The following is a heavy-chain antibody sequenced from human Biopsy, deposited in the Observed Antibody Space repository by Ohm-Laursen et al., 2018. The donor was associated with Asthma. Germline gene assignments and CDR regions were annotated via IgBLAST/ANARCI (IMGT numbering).Heavy chain of an antibody. Sequence: ASVKVSCKAHGDILSSFGIKWVRKAPGQGLEWMGGVIPIYGTTHTAQKFRGRVTITADESTSTAYMELSSLTSEDSAVYYCAREVSTVDYGYYYFAMDVWGQGTTVTVSS. CDR1: GDILSSFG. D-gene: IGHD4-17*01. V-gene: IGHV1-69*13. CDR3: AREVSTVDYGYYYFAMDV. J-gene: IGHJ6*02. CDR2: VIPIYGTT.